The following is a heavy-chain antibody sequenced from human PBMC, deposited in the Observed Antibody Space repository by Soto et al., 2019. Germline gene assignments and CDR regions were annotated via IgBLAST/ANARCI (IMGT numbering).Heavy chain of an antibody. CDR1: GGSVKNYY. CDR2: FLYGGNT. J-gene: IGHJ1*01. V-gene: IGHV4-59*02. Sequence: QVHLQESGPGLVKASETLSLTCSVSGGSVKNYYWSWIRQPPGKGLEWIGFFLYGGNTDYNPSLRSRVTISVDTPENQISLRLTSVTAADTAIYYCAPTMATEYFQQWGQGTLVAVSS. CDR3: APTMATEYFQQ. D-gene: IGHD3-10*01.